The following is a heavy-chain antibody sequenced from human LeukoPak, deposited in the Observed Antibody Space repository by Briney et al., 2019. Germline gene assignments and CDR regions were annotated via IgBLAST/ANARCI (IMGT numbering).Heavy chain of an antibody. CDR3: AKKVDTAIFNYYYYGMDV. J-gene: IGHJ6*02. CDR1: GGTFSSYA. CDR2: IIPILGIA. D-gene: IGHD5-18*01. V-gene: IGHV1-69*04. Sequence: SVKVSCKASGGTFSSYAISWVRQAPGQGLEWMGRIIPILGIANHAQKFQGRVTITADKSTSTAYMELSSLRSEDTAVYYCAKKVDTAIFNYYYYGMDVWGQGTTVTVSS.